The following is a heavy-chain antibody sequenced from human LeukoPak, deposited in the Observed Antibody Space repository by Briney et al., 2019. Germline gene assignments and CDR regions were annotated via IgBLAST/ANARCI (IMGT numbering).Heavy chain of an antibody. J-gene: IGHJ6*02. CDR2: INSGGETR. D-gene: IGHD1-1*01. CDR3: ARDQGERRHYYYGMDV. CDR1: GLTLNNYE. Sequence: GGSLRLSCAASGLTLNNYEMNWVRQAPGKGLEWVSYINSGGETRYYADSVKGRFTISRDNADNSLSLQMNSLRAEDTAVYYCARDQGERRHYYYGMDVWGQGTTVTVSS. V-gene: IGHV3-48*03.